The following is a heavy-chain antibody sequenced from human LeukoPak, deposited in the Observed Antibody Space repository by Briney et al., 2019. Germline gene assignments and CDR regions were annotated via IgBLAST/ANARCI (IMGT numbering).Heavy chain of an antibody. V-gene: IGHV3-30*04. Sequence: PGRSLRLSCAASGFTFSSYAMHWVRQAPSKGLEWVAVISYDGSNKYYADSVKGRFTVSRDNSKNTLYLQMNSLRAEDTAVYYCAREGGDGAFDIWGQGTMVTVSS. D-gene: IGHD3-16*01. J-gene: IGHJ3*02. CDR2: ISYDGSNK. CDR3: AREGGDGAFDI. CDR1: GFTFSSYA.